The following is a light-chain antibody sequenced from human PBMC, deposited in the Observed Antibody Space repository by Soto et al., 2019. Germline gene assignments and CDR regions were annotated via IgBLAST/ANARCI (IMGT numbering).Light chain of an antibody. CDR1: HDVRTF. CDR3: QQRRNWPYT. J-gene: IGKJ2*01. CDR2: DVS. Sequence: EIVLTQSPVTLSLSPGDRATLSCRASHDVRTFLAWYQHKPGQGPRLLIDDVSNRTTGTPARFAGSGSGTDFTLTISSLEPEDFALYYCQQRRNWPYTFGQGTKLEIK. V-gene: IGKV3-11*01.